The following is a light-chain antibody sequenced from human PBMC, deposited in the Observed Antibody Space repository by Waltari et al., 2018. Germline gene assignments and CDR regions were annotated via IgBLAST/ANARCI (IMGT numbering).Light chain of an antibody. CDR2: LCS. CDR3: MQALQTPIT. Sequence: DIVMTQSPLSLPVTPGEPASLSCRSSQSLLHSNGYKYLDWYLQKPGQSPQLLIYLCSNRASGVPDRFSGSGSGTDFTLKISRVEAEDVGVYYCMQALQTPITFGQGTRLEIK. CDR1: QSLLHSNGYKY. J-gene: IGKJ5*01. V-gene: IGKV2-28*01.